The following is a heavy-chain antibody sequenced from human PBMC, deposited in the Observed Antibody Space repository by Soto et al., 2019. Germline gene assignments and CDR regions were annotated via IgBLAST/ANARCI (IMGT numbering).Heavy chain of an antibody. CDR1: GYTSTNY. CDR3: VRENWSYVD. Sequence: QAQLVQSGAEAQRPGTSVKVSCKVSGYTSTNYFHWIRQAPGEGLEWMGWMNTNDGDSEYARKFQGRVTLTRHTSITTAYKYGSNLTSDDTAVYYCVRENWSYVDWGKGTVVTVSS. CDR2: MNTNDGDS. J-gene: IGHJ4*02. V-gene: IGHV1-2*02. D-gene: IGHD1-26*01.